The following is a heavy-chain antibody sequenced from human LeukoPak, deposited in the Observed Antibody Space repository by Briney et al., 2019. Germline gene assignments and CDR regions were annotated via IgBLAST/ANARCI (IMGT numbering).Heavy chain of an antibody. J-gene: IGHJ4*02. CDR1: GFTFSSYA. CDR2: ISYDGSNK. D-gene: IGHD1-26*01. Sequence: PGGSLRLSCAASGFTFSSYAMHWVRQAPGKGLGWVAVISYDGSNKYYADSVKGRFTISRDNSKDTLYLQMNSLRAEDTAVYYCAREFVRWELLGGYWGQGTLVTVSS. V-gene: IGHV3-30-3*01. CDR3: AREFVRWELLGGY.